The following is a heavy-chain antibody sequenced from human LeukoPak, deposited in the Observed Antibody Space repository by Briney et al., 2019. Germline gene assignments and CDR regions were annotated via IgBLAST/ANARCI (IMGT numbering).Heavy chain of an antibody. CDR2: AYSGVNA. V-gene: IGHV4-4*07. J-gene: IGHJ6*03. CDR3: AREKSGTLTRAYYYIDV. CDR1: GDSMHSYY. D-gene: IGHD1-26*01. Sequence: SETLSLTCTVSGDSMHSYYWSWIRQSPEKGLEWIGRAYSGVNAYYNPSLQTRVTISVDRSNNQFSLDLASVTAADTALYYCAREKSGTLTRAYYYIDVWGKGITVTVSS.